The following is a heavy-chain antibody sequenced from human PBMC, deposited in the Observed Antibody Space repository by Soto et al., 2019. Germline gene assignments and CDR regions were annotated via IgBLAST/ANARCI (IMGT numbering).Heavy chain of an antibody. CDR2: ISGSGGST. CDR1: GFTFSSYA. Sequence: PGGSLRLSCAASGFTFSSYAMSWVRQTPGKGLEWVSAISGSGGSTYYADSVKGRFTISRDNSKNTLYLQMNSLRAEDTAVHYCAKGGAGIAVAGQYYFDYWGQGTLVTVSS. V-gene: IGHV3-23*01. D-gene: IGHD6-19*01. CDR3: AKGGAGIAVAGQYYFDY. J-gene: IGHJ4*02.